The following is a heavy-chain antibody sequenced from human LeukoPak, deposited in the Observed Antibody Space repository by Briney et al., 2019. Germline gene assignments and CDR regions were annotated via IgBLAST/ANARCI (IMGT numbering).Heavy chain of an antibody. CDR1: GGTFSSYA. CDR2: IIPIFGTA. J-gene: IGHJ4*02. CDR3: AGDLGVHPHYVWGSYRYTLDY. Sequence: SVKVSCKASGGTFSSYAISWVRQAPGQGLEWMGRIIPIFGTANYAQKFQGRVTITTDESTSTAYTELSSLRSEDTAVYYCAGDLGVHPHYVWGSYRYTLDYWGQGTLVTVSS. D-gene: IGHD3-16*02. V-gene: IGHV1-69*05.